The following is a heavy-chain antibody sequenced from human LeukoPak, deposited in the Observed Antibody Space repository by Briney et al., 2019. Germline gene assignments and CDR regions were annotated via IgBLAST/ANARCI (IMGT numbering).Heavy chain of an antibody. J-gene: IGHJ3*02. Sequence: SETLSLTCAVYGGSFSGYYWSWIRQPPGKGLEWIGEINHSGSTNYNPSLKSRVTISVDTSKNQFSLKLSSVTAADTAVYYCARGLSGIYYGFDIWGQGTMVTVSS. D-gene: IGHD1-26*01. CDR1: GGSFSGYY. CDR2: INHSGST. CDR3: ARGLSGIYYGFDI. V-gene: IGHV4-34*01.